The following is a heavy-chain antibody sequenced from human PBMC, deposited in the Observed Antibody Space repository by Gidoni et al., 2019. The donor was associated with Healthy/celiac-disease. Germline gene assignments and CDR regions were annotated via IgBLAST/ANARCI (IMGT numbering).Heavy chain of an antibody. Sequence: QVQLQESGPGRVKPSETLSLTCTVSGGAISSYYWSWIRQPAGKGLEWIGRIYTSGSTTYNPSLKSRVPMSVDTSKNQFSLKLSSVTAADTAVYYCARDDYGSGSRFDYWGQGTLVTVSS. CDR1: GGAISSYY. CDR2: IYTSGST. CDR3: ARDDYGSGSRFDY. D-gene: IGHD3-10*01. V-gene: IGHV4-4*07. J-gene: IGHJ4*02.